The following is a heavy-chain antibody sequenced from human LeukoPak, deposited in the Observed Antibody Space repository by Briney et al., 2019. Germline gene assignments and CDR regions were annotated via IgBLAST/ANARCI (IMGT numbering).Heavy chain of an antibody. D-gene: IGHD3-10*02. CDR3: AELGITMIGGV. J-gene: IGHJ6*04. CDR1: GFTFSSYW. V-gene: IGHV3-7*01. Sequence: GGSLRLSCAASGFTFSSYWMSWVRQAPGKGLEWVANIRQDGSEKYYVDSVKGRFTISRDNAKNSLYLQMNSLRAEDTAVYYCAELGITMIGGVWGKGTTVTISS. CDR2: IRQDGSEK.